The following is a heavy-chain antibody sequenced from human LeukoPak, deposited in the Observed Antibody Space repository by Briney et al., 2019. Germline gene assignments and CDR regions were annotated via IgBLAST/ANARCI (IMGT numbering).Heavy chain of an antibody. CDR1: GGSISNTNW. CDR2: ISLRGLT. CDR3: SRENGAFSPFGY. Sequence: SEPLSLTCGVSGGSISNTNWWSWVRQPPGQGLEWIGEISLRGLTNYNPSLKSRVTVSLDKSKNHLSLNLTSVTAADTAVYYCSRENGAFSPFGYWGQGTLVTVPS. J-gene: IGHJ4*02. D-gene: IGHD2-8*01. V-gene: IGHV4-4*02.